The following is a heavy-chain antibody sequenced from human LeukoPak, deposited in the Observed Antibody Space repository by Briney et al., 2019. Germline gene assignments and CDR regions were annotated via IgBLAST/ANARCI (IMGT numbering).Heavy chain of an antibody. Sequence: SQTLSLTCTVSGVSISSGDYYWTWIRQPAGKGLEWIGRIYTNGGTNYNPSLKSRVTISVDTSKNQFSLNLTSVTVADTAVYYCARALWGGSGYDWGQGTLVTVSS. CDR1: GVSISSGDYY. CDR3: ARALWGGSGYD. J-gene: IGHJ4*02. CDR2: IYTNGGT. D-gene: IGHD3-10*01. V-gene: IGHV4-61*02.